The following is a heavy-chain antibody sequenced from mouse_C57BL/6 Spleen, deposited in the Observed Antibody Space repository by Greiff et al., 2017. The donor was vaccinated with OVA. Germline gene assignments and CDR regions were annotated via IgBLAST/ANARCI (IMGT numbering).Heavy chain of an antibody. D-gene: IGHD3-2*02. CDR1: GFTFSDYY. CDR2: INYDGSST. Sequence: EVQRVESEGGLVQPGSSMKLSCTASGFTFSDYYMAWVRQVPEKGLEWVANINYDGSSTYYLDSLKSRFIISRDNAKNILYLQMSSLKSEDTATYYCARGQAYYAMDYWGQGTSVTVSS. CDR3: ARGQAYYAMDY. J-gene: IGHJ4*01. V-gene: IGHV5-16*01.